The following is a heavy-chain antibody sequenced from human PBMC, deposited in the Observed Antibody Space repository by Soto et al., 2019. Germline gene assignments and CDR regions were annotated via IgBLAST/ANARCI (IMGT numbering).Heavy chain of an antibody. CDR1: GFTFSSYA. CDR2: ISGSGGST. CDR3: AKDGGDILTGYFFVGAFDI. Sequence: SLRLSCAASGFTFSSYAMSWVRQAPGKGLEWVSAISGSGGSTYYADSVKGRFTISRDNSKNTLYLQMNSLRAEDTAVYYCAKDGGDILTGYFFVGAFDIWGQGTMVTVSS. D-gene: IGHD3-9*01. J-gene: IGHJ3*02. V-gene: IGHV3-23*01.